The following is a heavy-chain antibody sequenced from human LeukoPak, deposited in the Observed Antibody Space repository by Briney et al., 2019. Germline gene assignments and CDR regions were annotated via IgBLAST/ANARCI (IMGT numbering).Heavy chain of an antibody. J-gene: IGHJ4*02. CDR2: ISTYNTNT. V-gene: IGHV1-18*01. CDR1: GYRFTNYG. Sequence: GASVKASCKASGYRFTNYGISWVRQAPGQGLQWMGWISTYNTNTNYAQKLQGRVTMTTDTSTSTAYMELRSLRSDDTAVYYCARDESSGSYGPNLDYWGQGTLVTVSS. CDR3: ARDESSGSYGPNLDY. D-gene: IGHD1-26*01.